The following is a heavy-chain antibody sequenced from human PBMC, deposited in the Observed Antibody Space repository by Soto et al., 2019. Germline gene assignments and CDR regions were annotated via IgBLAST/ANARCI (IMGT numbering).Heavy chain of an antibody. Sequence: EVQLVESGGGLVQPGGSLRLSCAASGFTFSSYDMHWVRQATGKGLEWVSAIGTAGDTYYPGSVKGRFTISREKAKNSLYLQMNSLRAGDTAVYYCARGDGAADGNDAFDIWGQGTMVTVSS. D-gene: IGHD6-13*01. J-gene: IGHJ3*02. CDR2: IGTAGDT. CDR1: GFTFSSYD. V-gene: IGHV3-13*01. CDR3: ARGDGAADGNDAFDI.